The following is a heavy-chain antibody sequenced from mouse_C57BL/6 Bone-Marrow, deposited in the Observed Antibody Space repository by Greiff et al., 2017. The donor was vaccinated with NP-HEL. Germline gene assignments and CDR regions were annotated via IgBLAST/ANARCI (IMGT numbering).Heavy chain of an antibody. CDR1: GYTFTSYW. D-gene: IGHD3-3*01. Sequence: VQLQQPGAELVMPGASVKLSCKASGYTFTSYWMHWVKQRPGQGLEWIGELDPSDSYSNYNHKFKCKSTLTVDKSSSTAYMQLSSLTSEDSAVYYCARRADVYAMDYWGQGTSVTVSS. V-gene: IGHV1-69*01. CDR2: LDPSDSYS. J-gene: IGHJ4*01. CDR3: ARRADVYAMDY.